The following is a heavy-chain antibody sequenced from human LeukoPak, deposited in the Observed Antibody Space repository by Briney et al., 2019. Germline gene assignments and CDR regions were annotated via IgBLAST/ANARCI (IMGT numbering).Heavy chain of an antibody. Sequence: PGGSLRLSCAASGFTFSSYGMHWVRQAPGKGLEWVAVIWYDGSNKYYADSVKGRFTISRDNSKNTLYLQMNSLRAEDTAVYYCARERDYGDYWFDYWGQGTLVTVSS. CDR1: GFTFSSYG. J-gene: IGHJ4*02. V-gene: IGHV3-33*01. D-gene: IGHD4-17*01. CDR2: IWYDGSNK. CDR3: ARERDYGDYWFDY.